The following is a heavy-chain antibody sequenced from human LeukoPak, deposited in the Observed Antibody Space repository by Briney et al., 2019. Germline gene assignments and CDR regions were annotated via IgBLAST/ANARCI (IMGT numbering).Heavy chain of an antibody. CDR1: GFTVSSNY. J-gene: IGHJ4*02. V-gene: IGHV3-66*01. CDR2: IYSGGST. CDR3: ARDSPRYYFDY. Sequence: GGSLRLSCAASGFTVSSNYKSWVRQAPGKGLEWVSVIYSGGSTYYADSVKGRFTISRDNSKNTLYLQMNSLRAEDTAVYYCARDSPRYYFDYWGQGTLVTVSS.